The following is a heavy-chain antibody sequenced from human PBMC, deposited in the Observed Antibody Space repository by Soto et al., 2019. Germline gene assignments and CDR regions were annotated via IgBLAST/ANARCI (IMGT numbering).Heavy chain of an antibody. CDR2: IQSGGPT. V-gene: IGHV3-66*01. Sequence: GGSLRLSCAASGFTVSSKYMSWVRQAPGKGLEWVSLIQSGGPTYYADSVKGRFTISRDTSENTLHLQMDSLRAEDTAVYYCARVRTGESLDVWGKGTTVTVSS. D-gene: IGHD7-27*01. CDR1: GFTVSSKY. CDR3: ARVRTGESLDV. J-gene: IGHJ6*04.